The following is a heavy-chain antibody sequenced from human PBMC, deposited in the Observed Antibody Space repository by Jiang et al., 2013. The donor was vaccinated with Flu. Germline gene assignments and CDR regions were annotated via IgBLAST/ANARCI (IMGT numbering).Heavy chain of an antibody. D-gene: IGHD3-3*01. V-gene: IGHV4-34*01. J-gene: IGHJ6*02. CDR2: IKHSGST. CDR1: GGSFSGYY. CDR3: ARWGGWNYYYGLDV. Sequence: LLKPSETLSLTCAVYGGSFSGYYWSWIRQPPGKGLEWIGEIKHSGSTNYNPSLKSRVTISVDTSKNHFSLKMTSVTAADTAVYYCARWGGWNYYYGLDVWGQGTTVTVSS.